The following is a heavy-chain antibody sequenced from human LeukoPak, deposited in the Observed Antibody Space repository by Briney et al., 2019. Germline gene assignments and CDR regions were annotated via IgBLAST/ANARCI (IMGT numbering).Heavy chain of an antibody. D-gene: IGHD2/OR15-2a*01. V-gene: IGHV3-74*01. J-gene: IGHJ6*02. CDR1: GFTFSSYW. Sequence: GGSLRLSCAASGFTFSSYWMHWVRQAPGKGLVWVSRIKSDGSTTTYADSVKGRFTISRDNAKNTLYLQMNSLRAEDTAVYYCARVQEFSSTDTVDVWGQGTTVIVSS. CDR2: IKSDGSTT. CDR3: ARVQEFSSTDTVDV.